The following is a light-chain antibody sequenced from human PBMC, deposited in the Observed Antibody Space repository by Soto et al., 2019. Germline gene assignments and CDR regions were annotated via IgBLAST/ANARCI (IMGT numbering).Light chain of an antibody. CDR1: TGAVTSGHY. V-gene: IGLV7-46*01. Sequence: QAVVTQEPSLTVSPGGTVTLTCGSSTGAVTSGHYPYWFQQKPGQAPRTLIYDTSNKHSWTPARFSGSLLGGKAALTLSGAQPEDEAEYYCLLSYSGARSRVVFGGGTKVTVL. CDR2: DTS. CDR3: LLSYSGARSRVV. J-gene: IGLJ2*01.